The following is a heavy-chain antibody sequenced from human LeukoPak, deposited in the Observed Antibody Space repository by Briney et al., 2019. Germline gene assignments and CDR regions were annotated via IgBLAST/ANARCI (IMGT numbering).Heavy chain of an antibody. CDR1: GFTFSGYS. J-gene: IGHJ4*02. CDR2: ISRTGDSI. D-gene: IGHD2-2*01. CDR3: ARENNRECSTSSCPRDY. Sequence: PGGSLRLSCATPGFTFSGYSMNWFRQAPGKGLEWVAAISRTGDSITYADSVRGRFTISRDNAKDSLYLQMNSLRAEDTAVYFCARENNRECSTSSCPRDYWGQGTLVTVSS. V-gene: IGHV3-21*01.